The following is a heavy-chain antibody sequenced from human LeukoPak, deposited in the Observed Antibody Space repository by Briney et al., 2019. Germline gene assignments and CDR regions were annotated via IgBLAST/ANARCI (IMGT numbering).Heavy chain of an antibody. Sequence: SETLSLTCTVSGGSISSSSYYWGWIRQPPGKGLEWIGSIYYSGSTYYNPSLKSRVTISVDTSKNQFSLKLSSVTAADTAVYYCARDEIRPPDWFDPWGQGTLVTVSS. V-gene: IGHV4-39*07. CDR1: GGSISSSSYY. D-gene: IGHD5-24*01. CDR3: ARDEIRPPDWFDP. J-gene: IGHJ5*02. CDR2: IYYSGST.